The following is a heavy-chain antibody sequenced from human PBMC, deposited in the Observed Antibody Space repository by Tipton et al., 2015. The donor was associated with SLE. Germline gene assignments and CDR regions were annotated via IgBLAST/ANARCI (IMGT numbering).Heavy chain of an antibody. D-gene: IGHD1-26*01. CDR2: IYYGGST. CDR3: ARHVIGGGSFYKRAFDV. V-gene: IGHV4-39*01. Sequence: TLSLTRTVPGGSISSRSYYWGWIRQPPGKGLGWIGSIYYGGSTYYNPSLKRRVTISVDTSKNQFSLKLNSVTAADTAVYYCARHVIGGGSFYKRAFDVWGQGTMVTVSS. J-gene: IGHJ3*01. CDR1: GGSISSRSYY.